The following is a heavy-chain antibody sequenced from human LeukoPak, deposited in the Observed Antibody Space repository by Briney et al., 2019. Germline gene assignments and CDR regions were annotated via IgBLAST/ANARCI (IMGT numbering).Heavy chain of an antibody. J-gene: IGHJ4*02. D-gene: IGHD2-15*01. V-gene: IGHV3-53*01. CDR3: TPQMPSIR. CDR2: IYSGGST. Sequence: PGWSLRLSCAASAFTVSTNYMSWVRQAPGKGLEWVSVIYSGGSTYYADSVKGRFTISRDNSKNTLYLQMNSLKTEDTAVYYCTPQMPSIRWGQGTLVTVSS. CDR1: AFTVSTNY.